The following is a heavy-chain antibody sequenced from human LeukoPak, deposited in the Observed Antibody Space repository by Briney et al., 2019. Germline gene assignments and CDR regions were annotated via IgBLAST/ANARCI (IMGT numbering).Heavy chain of an antibody. D-gene: IGHD2-15*01. Sequence: GGSLRLSCAGSGFTFSSYAMAWVRQTPEKGLEWVAIISSSDGGTYYIDSVKGRFTISRDNSKNMLNLQMNSLRAEDTAVYYCAKGTLGSCNGGTCYPLDYWGQGTLVTVSS. V-gene: IGHV3-23*01. CDR2: ISSSDGGT. CDR1: GFTFSSYA. J-gene: IGHJ4*02. CDR3: AKGTLGSCNGGTCYPLDY.